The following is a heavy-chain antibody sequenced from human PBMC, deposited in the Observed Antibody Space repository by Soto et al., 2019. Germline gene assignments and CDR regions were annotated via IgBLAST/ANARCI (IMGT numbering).Heavy chain of an antibody. V-gene: IGHV1-69*13. J-gene: IGHJ3*02. D-gene: IGHD3-22*01. Sequence: SVKVSCKASGGTFSSYAISWVRQAPGQGLEWMGGIIPIFGTANYAQKFQGRVTITADESTSTAYMELSSLRSEDTAVYYCARDYYDSSGYYSPDAFDIWGQGTMVTVSS. CDR3: ARDYYDSSGYYSPDAFDI. CDR2: IIPIFGTA. CDR1: GGTFSSYA.